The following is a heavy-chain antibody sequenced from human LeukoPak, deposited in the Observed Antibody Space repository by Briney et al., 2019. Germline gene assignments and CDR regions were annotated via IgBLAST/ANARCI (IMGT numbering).Heavy chain of an antibody. CDR3: ARSAGYSSSWYVSPYFDY. V-gene: IGHV4-30-2*01. J-gene: IGHJ4*02. CDR2: IYHSGST. Sequence: PSETLSLTCTVSGGSISSGGYYWSWIRQPPGKGLEWIGYIYHSGSTYYNPSLKSRVTISVDRSKNQFSLKLSSVTAADTAVYYCARSAGYSSSWYVSPYFDYWGQGTLVSVSS. D-gene: IGHD6-13*01. CDR1: GGSISSGGYY.